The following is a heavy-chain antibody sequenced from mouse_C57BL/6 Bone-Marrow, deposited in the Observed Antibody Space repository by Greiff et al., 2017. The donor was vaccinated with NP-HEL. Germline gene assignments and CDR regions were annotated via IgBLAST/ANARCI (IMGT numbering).Heavy chain of an antibody. CDR3: ATPGTWFAY. J-gene: IGHJ3*01. D-gene: IGHD4-1*01. Sequence: VQLQQSGPGLVQPSQSLSITCTVSGFSLTSYGVHWVRQPPGKGLEWLGVIWSGGSTDYNAAFISRLSISKDNSKSQVFFKMTSLQADDTAIYYCATPGTWFAYWGQGTLVTVSA. CDR2: IWSGGST. CDR1: GFSLTSYG. V-gene: IGHV2-4*01.